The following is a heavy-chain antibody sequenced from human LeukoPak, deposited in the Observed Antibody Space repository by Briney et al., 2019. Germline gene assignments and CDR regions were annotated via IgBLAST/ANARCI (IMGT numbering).Heavy chain of an antibody. CDR2: INPNSGGT. D-gene: IGHD6-19*01. CDR3: ARDVVAVAGQDYYYYGMDV. J-gene: IGHJ6*02. Sequence: ASVKVSCKASGYTFTGYYMHWVRQAPGQGLEWMGWINPNSGGTNYAQKFQGRVTMTRDTSISTAYMELSGLRSDDTAVYYCARDVVAVAGQDYYYYGMDVWGQGTTVTVSS. CDR1: GYTFTGYY. V-gene: IGHV1-2*02.